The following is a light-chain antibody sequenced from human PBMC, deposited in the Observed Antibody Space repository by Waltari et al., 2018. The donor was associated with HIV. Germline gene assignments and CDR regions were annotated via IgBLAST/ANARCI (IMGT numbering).Light chain of an antibody. J-gene: IGLJ2*01. CDR3: QSSDSTLSGSV. CDR2: NSN. Sequence: VLTQPPSVSGAPGQRVTLSCTGTSSNIGTHEVHWYQQFPGTAPRLLIYNSNNRPSGVPDRFSASKSGTSASLAITGLQADDEAYYYCQSSDSTLSGSVFGGGTKLTVL. V-gene: IGLV1-40*01. CDR1: SSNIGTHE.